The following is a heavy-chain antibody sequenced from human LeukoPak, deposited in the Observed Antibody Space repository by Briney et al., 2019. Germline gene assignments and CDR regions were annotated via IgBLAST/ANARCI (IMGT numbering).Heavy chain of an antibody. CDR3: AKVLLPRGITPLDS. V-gene: IGHV3-9*01. J-gene: IGHJ4*02. Sequence: GGSLRLSCTASGFSFDDHAMHWVRQAPGKGLEWVSSITWNSGRIGYADSVKGRFTISRDNAKSSLYLQMNSLRLEDTAWYYCAKVLLPRGITPLDSWGQGTLVTVSS. CDR1: GFSFDDHA. CDR2: ITWNSGRI.